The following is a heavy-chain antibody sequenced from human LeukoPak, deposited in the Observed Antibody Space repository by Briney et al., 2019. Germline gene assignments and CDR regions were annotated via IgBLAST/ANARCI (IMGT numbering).Heavy chain of an antibody. CDR1: SYSISSGYY. CDR2: ISHSGST. Sequence: SETLSLTCAVSSYSISSGYYWGWIRQPPGKGPEWIGSISHSGSTNYNPSLKSRVTISVDTSKNQFSLQLTSVTAADTAVYYCARAMRVDRFFDYWGQGILVTVSS. D-gene: IGHD5-12*01. V-gene: IGHV4-38-2*01. J-gene: IGHJ4*02. CDR3: ARAMRVDRFFDY.